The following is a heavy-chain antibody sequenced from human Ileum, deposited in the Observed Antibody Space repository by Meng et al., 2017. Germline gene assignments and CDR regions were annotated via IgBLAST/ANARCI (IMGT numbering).Heavy chain of an antibody. CDR3: ATRGGRGSCLSLGY. Sequence: GESLKISCAASGFGMHWVRQAPGKGLEWGAVISYDGSNKYYADSVKGRFTVSRDNSKNTMYRQRNSLRAEDTAVYYCATRGGRGSCLSLGYWGQGTLVTVSS. CDR1: GFG. D-gene: IGHD3-16*01. J-gene: IGHJ4*02. V-gene: IGHV3-30*19. CDR2: ISYDGSNK.